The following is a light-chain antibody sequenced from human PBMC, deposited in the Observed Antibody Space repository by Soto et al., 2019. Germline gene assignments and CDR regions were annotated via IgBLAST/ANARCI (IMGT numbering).Light chain of an antibody. CDR1: QGISNY. CDR2: AAS. V-gene: IGKV1-27*01. Sequence: DIQMTQSPSSLSASVGDRVTITCRASQGISNYLAWYQQNPGKVPKLLIYAASTLQSGVPSRFSGSGSWTGFTLANSSLLPDDGATDYCEEYNSSPFTVGSGTKVDIK. CDR3: EEYNSSPFT. J-gene: IGKJ3*01.